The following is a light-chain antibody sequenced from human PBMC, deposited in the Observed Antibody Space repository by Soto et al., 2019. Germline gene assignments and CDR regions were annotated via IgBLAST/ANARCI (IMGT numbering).Light chain of an antibody. CDR3: QQRSNWPPT. V-gene: IGKV3-15*01. Sequence: EIEMTQSPATLSLAPGERVTLSCRASESVSTNLAWYQQKAGQAPRLLIYGASTRATGIPARFSGSGSGTEFTLTISGLQSEDFAVYYCQQRSNWPPTFGQGTKVDIK. CDR2: GAS. J-gene: IGKJ1*01. CDR1: ESVSTN.